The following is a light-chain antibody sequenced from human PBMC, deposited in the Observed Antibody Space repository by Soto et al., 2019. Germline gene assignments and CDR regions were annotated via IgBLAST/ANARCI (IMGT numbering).Light chain of an antibody. Sequence: QSALTQHASVSGSPGQSIAISCTGTSSDVGTYNLVSWYQHHPGKAPKAMIYENNKRPAGVSNRFSGPKSGNTASLTISGLQAEDEAVYYCCAYAGGSSLVFGGGTKLTVL. CDR2: ENN. CDR1: SSDVGTYNL. V-gene: IGLV2-23*01. CDR3: CAYAGGSSLV. J-gene: IGLJ3*02.